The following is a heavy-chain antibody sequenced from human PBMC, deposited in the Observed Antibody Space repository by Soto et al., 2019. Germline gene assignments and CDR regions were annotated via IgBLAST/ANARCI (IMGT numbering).Heavy chain of an antibody. CDR2: INPSGGST. D-gene: IGHD3-3*01. V-gene: IGHV1-46*01. Sequence: RASVKVSCKASGYTFTSYYMHWVRQAPGQGLEWMGIINPSGGSTSYAQKFQGRVTMTRDTSTSTVYMELSSLRSEDTAVYYCARVYYDFWSGYHYYYGMDVWGQGTTVTVSS. CDR1: GYTFTSYY. J-gene: IGHJ6*02. CDR3: ARVYYDFWSGYHYYYGMDV.